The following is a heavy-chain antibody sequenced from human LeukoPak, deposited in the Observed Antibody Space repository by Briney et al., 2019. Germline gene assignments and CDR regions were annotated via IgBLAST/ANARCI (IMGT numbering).Heavy chain of an antibody. D-gene: IGHD3-9*01. V-gene: IGHV1-2*02. CDR1: GYTFTGYY. Sequence: GASVKVSCKASGYTFTGYYMHWVRQAPGQGLEWMGWINPNSGGTNYAQKFQGRVTMTRDTSISTAYMELSRLRYDDTAVYYCARWLVVRYFDRLAAFDIWGQGTMVTVSS. J-gene: IGHJ3*02. CDR2: INPNSGGT. CDR3: ARWLVVRYFDRLAAFDI.